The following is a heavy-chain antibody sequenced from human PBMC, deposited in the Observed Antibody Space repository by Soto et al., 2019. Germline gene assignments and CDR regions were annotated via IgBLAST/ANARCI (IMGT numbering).Heavy chain of an antibody. V-gene: IGHV3-23*01. Sequence: GGSLRLCCAASGFDFSSDVMNWVRQAPGKGLEWVASIFGSGRTTYYADSVKGRFNISRDNSKNTLYLQLNSLRVEDTALYYCAKSQSGSFFAAFDLWGQGTMVTVSS. CDR1: GFDFSSDV. CDR3: AKSQSGSFFAAFDL. J-gene: IGHJ3*01. CDR2: IFGSGRTT. D-gene: IGHD1-26*01.